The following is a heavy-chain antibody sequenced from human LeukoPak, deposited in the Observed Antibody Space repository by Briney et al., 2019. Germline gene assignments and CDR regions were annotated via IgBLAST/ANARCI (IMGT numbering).Heavy chain of an antibody. CDR1: DDSFTSYSHY. J-gene: IGHJ5*02. CDR2: MFYTGSA. D-gene: IGHD3-10*01. V-gene: IGHV4-39*01. Sequence: SETLSLTCSVSDDSFTSYSHYWGWIRQPPGKGLEWIGSMFYTGSAYYNPSLKSRATISVDTSQNHFSLKLSSVTAADTAVYYCAKVLILSGGRDSYFDPWGQGTLVTVSS. CDR3: AKVLILSGGRDSYFDP.